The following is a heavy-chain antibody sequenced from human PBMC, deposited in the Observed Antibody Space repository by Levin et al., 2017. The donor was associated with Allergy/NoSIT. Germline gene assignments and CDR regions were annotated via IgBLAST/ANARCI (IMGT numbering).Heavy chain of an antibody. V-gene: IGHV3-23*01. CDR3: AKGVHEFGWYFDY. CDR1: GFTFSSYA. Sequence: SCAASGFTFSSYAMSWVRQAPGKGLEWVSAISGSGGSTYYADSVKGRFTISRDNSKNTLYLQMNSLRAEDTAVYYCAKGVHEFGWYFDYWGQGTLVTVSS. CDR2: ISGSGGST. D-gene: IGHD3-10*01. J-gene: IGHJ4*02.